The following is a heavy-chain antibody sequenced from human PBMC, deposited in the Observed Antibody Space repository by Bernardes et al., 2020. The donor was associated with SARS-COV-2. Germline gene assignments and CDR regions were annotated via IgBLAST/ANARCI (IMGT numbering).Heavy chain of an antibody. CDR3: ARSAGMDV. V-gene: IGHV4-59*01. CDR2: IYSSRRT. Sequence: SETMSLTCTVSGGSICSYYWSWIRQHPGKGLEWIVYIYSSRRTNYNPSLKSRVTISVDTSKNQFSLKLSSVTAADTAVFYCARSAGMDVWGHGTMVTVSS. CDR1: GGSICSYY. J-gene: IGHJ6*02.